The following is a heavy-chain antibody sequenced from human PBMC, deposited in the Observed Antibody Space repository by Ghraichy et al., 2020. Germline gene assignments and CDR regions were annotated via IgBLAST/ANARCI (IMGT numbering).Heavy chain of an antibody. Sequence: SLNISCAASGFTFDNYAMHWVRQAPGKGLEWVSGISWSSGSIGYADSVKGRFTISRDNAKNSLYLQMNSLRAEDTALYYCAKEPSRWLQRRHFDYWGQGTLVTVSS. J-gene: IGHJ4*02. CDR2: ISWSSGSI. CDR1: GFTFDNYA. V-gene: IGHV3-9*01. D-gene: IGHD5-24*01. CDR3: AKEPSRWLQRRHFDY.